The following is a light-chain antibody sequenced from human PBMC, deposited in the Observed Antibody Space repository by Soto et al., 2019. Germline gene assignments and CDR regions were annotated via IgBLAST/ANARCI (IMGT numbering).Light chain of an antibody. CDR3: QSYDSSLSGSVV. CDR1: SSNIGAGYY. V-gene: IGLV1-40*01. J-gene: IGLJ2*01. Sequence: QSVLTQPPSVSGAPGQRVTISCTGSSSNIGAGYYVHWYQQLPGTAPKLLIYGNSNRTSGVPDRFSGSKSGTSASLAITVLQAEDEAEYDCQSYDSSLSGSVVFGGGTKLTVL. CDR2: GNS.